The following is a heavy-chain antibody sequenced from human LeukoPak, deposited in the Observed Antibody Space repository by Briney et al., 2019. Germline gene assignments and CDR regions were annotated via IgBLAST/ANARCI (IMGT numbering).Heavy chain of an antibody. D-gene: IGHD3-3*01. V-gene: IGHV4-59*08. CDR3: ARHGSYYDFWSGYYPNPALDY. CDR2: IYYSGST. Sequence: SETLSLTCTVSGGSIRSYYWSWIRQPPGKGLEWIGYIYYSGSTNYNPSLKSRVTISVDTSKNQFSLKLSSVTAADTAVYYCARHGSYYDFWSGYYPNPALDYWGQGTLVTVSS. J-gene: IGHJ4*02. CDR1: GGSIRSYY.